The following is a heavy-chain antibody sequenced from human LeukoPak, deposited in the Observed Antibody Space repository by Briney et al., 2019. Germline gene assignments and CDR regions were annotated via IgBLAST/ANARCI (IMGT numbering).Heavy chain of an antibody. CDR3: ARHGGSYTFDF. Sequence: SGPTLVNPTQTLTLTCTFSGFSLSTSGVGVAWIRQPPGKGLELIGYMYDSGSANYNPSLKSRVTISVDTSKNQFSLRLSSVTAADTAVYYCARHGGSYTFDFWGQGVLVTVSS. CDR2: MYDSGSA. V-gene: IGHV4-61*08. J-gene: IGHJ4*02. D-gene: IGHD1-26*01. CDR1: GFSLSTSGVG.